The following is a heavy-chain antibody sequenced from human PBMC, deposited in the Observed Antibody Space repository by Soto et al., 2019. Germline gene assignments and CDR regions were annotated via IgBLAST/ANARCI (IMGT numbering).Heavy chain of an antibody. J-gene: IGHJ4*02. CDR1: GFTFSSYS. Sequence: VQLVESGGGVVQPGRSLRLSCAASGFTFSSYSMNWVRQAPGKGLEWVSSISSSSSYIYYADSVKGRFTISRDNAKNSLYLQMNSLRAEDTAVYYCARGEDGYNHFDYWGQGTLVTVSS. CDR3: ARGEDGYNHFDY. D-gene: IGHD5-12*01. V-gene: IGHV3-21*01. CDR2: ISSSSSYI.